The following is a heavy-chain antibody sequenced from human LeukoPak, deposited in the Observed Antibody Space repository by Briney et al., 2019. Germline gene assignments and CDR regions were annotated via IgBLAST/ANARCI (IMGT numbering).Heavy chain of an antibody. V-gene: IGHV3-23*01. J-gene: IGHJ4*02. CDR2: ISGSGGST. CDR1: GFTFSSYA. D-gene: IGHD2-15*01. CDR3: AKDGPPIVVVVAATPGYFDY. Sequence: PGGSLRLSCAASGFTFSSYAMSWVRQAPGKGLEWVSAISGSGGSTYYADSVKGRFTISRDNSKNTLYLQMNSLRAEDTAVYHCAKDGPPIVVVVAATPGYFDYWGQGTLVTVSS.